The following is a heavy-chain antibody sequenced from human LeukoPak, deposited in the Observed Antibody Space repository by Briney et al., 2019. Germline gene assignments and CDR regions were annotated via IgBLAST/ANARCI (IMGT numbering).Heavy chain of an antibody. J-gene: IGHJ4*02. CDR3: ARGRDVGIDY. V-gene: IGHV4-30-2*01. Sequence: SQTLSLTCAVSGGSISSGGYSWSWIRQPPGKGLEWIGYIYHSGSTNYNPSLKSRVTISVDTSKNQFSLKLSSVTAADTAVYYCARGRDVGIDYWGQGTLVTVSS. D-gene: IGHD3-10*01. CDR1: GGSISSGGYS. CDR2: IYHSGST.